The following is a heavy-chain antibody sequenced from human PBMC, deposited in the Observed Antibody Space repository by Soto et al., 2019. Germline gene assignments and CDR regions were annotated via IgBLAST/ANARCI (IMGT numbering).Heavy chain of an antibody. D-gene: IGHD6-19*01. Sequence: QVQLVQSGAEVKKPGSSVKVSCKASGGTFSSYTISWVRQAPGQGLEWMGRIIPILGIANYARKFPGRVTITAEKSSSTAYMELSSLRSEDTAVYYCASSSGWDDYWGQGTLVTVSS. CDR2: IIPILGIA. CDR1: GGTFSSYT. CDR3: ASSSGWDDY. V-gene: IGHV1-69*02. J-gene: IGHJ4*02.